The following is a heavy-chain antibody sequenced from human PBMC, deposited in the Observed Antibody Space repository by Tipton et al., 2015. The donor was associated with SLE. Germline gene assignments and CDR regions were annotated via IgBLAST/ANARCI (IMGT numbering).Heavy chain of an antibody. CDR2: ISYDGSNK. Sequence: SLRLSCAASRFTFSNYAMDWVRQAPGKGLEWVAVISYDGSNKYYADSVKGRFTISRDNSKNTLYLQMNSLRAEDTAAYYCARGGILTSDAFDIWGQGTMVTVSS. V-gene: IGHV3-30*04. CDR1: RFTFSNYA. J-gene: IGHJ3*02. D-gene: IGHD2-21*01. CDR3: ARGGILTSDAFDI.